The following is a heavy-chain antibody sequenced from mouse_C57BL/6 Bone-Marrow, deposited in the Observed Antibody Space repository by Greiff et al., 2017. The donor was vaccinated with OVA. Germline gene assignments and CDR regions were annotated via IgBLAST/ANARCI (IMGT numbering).Heavy chain of an antibody. V-gene: IGHV5-4*01. CDR3: AREGNGSSPFAY. J-gene: IGHJ3*01. CDR1: GFTFSNYA. CDR2: ISDGGSCT. Sequence: EVQLVESGGGLVKPGGSLKISCAASGFTFSNYAMSWVLQTPEKRLEWVATISDGGSCTYYPDNVKGRFTISRDDAKNNLYLQMSQLKSEDTAVYYCAREGNGSSPFAYWGQGTLVTVSA. D-gene: IGHD1-1*01.